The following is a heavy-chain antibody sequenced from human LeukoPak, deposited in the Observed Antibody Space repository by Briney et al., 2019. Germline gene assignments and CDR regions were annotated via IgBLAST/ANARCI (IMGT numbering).Heavy chain of an antibody. Sequence: PSETLSLTCTVSGGSISSSSYYWGWIRQPPGKGLEWIGSIYYSGSTYYNPSLKSRVTISVDTSKNQFSLKLSSVTAADTAVYYCARVPAAMEGWFDPWGQGTLATVSS. CDR3: ARVPAAMEGWFDP. J-gene: IGHJ5*02. CDR2: IYYSGST. CDR1: GGSISSSSYY. D-gene: IGHD2-2*01. V-gene: IGHV4-39*01.